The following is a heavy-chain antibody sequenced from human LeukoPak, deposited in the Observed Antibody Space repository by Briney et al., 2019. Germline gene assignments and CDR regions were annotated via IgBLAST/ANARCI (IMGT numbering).Heavy chain of an antibody. Sequence: GGSLRLSCAASGFAFSSYGMHWFRQAPGKGLEWVTFIRYDGSIRYYADSVKGLFTISRDNSKNTLYLQMNSLKAEDTAVYYCAKIANTGATDYWGQGTLVTVSS. D-gene: IGHD2-8*02. CDR3: AKIANTGATDY. CDR1: GFAFSSYG. V-gene: IGHV3-30*02. CDR2: IRYDGSIR. J-gene: IGHJ4*02.